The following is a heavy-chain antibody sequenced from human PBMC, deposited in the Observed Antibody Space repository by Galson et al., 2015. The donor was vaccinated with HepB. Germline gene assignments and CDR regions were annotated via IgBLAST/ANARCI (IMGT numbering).Heavy chain of an antibody. J-gene: IGHJ4*02. CDR2: IYSGGST. CDR3: AKIKPLTTTVVTPGGDY. V-gene: IGHV3-53*01. CDR1: GFTVSSNY. D-gene: IGHD4-23*01. Sequence: SLRLSCAASGFTVSSNYMSWVRQAPGKGLEWVSVIYSGGSTYYEDSVKGRFTISRDNSKNTLYLQMNSLRAEDTAVYYCAKIKPLTTTVVTPGGDYWGQGTLVTVSS.